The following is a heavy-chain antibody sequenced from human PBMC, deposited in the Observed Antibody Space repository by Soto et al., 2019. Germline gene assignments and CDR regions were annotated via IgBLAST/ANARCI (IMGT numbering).Heavy chain of an antibody. D-gene: IGHD2-21*01. CDR1: GGSISSGGYY. V-gene: IGHV4-31*03. J-gene: IGHJ4*02. Sequence: QVQLQESGPGLVKPSQTLSLTCTVSGGSISSGGYYWSWIRQHPGKGLEWIGSIYYRGSPFYNSSLQSRVTMSVDTSKHQFAPKLSSVTAADAAVYYWARGVIHWGQGTLVTVSS. CDR3: ARGVIH. CDR2: IYYRGSP.